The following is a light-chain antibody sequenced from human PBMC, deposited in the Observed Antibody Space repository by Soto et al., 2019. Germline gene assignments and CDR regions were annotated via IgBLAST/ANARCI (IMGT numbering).Light chain of an antibody. V-gene: IGKV3-11*01. CDR2: DAS. CDR3: XXXXXXPLT. CDR1: QSVSSY. J-gene: IGKJ4*01. Sequence: EIVLTQSPATLSLSPGERATLSCRASQSVSSYLAWYQQKPGQAPRLLIYDASNRATGIPARFSGSGSGTDFTLTISSLEXEDXXXXXXXXXXXXPLTXGGGTKVEIK.